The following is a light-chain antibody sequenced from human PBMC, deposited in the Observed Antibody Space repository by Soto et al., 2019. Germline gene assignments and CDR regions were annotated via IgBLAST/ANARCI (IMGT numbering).Light chain of an antibody. V-gene: IGKV1-39*01. Sequence: IQMTQSPSSVSASVEDRVIITCRASQSISNHLNWYQQKPWKAPKLLIFAASSLQSGVPSRFSGSRSGPDFTLTISSLQPEDFATYYCQQYNNYPRTFGQGTKVAIK. J-gene: IGKJ1*01. CDR1: QSISNH. CDR3: QQYNNYPRT. CDR2: AAS.